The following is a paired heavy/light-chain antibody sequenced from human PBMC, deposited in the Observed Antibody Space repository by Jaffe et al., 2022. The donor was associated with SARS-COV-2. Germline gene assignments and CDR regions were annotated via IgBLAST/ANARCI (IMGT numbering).Heavy chain of an antibody. V-gene: IGHV2-5*02. CDR3: AHRPTMPRGVVAAFDY. D-gene: IGHD3-10*01. J-gene: IGHJ4*02. Sequence: QITLKESGPTLVKPTQTLTLTCTFSGFSLSTSGVGVGWIRQPPGKGLEWLALIFWDNDRRYSSSLKSRLTISKDTSKNQVVLTMTNVDPVDTATYYCAHRPTMPRGVVAAFDYWGQGILVTVSS. CDR1: GFSLSTSGVG. CDR2: IFWDNDR.
Light chain of an antibody. CDR2: LGS. CDR3: MQARHTPET. Sequence: DVVMTQSPLSLPVTPGEPASISCRSSQSLLHSNGYNYLDWYLQKPGQSPQLLIYLGSNRASGVPDRFSGSGSGTDFTLKISRVEAEDVGVYYCMQARHTPETFGQGTKVEIK. J-gene: IGKJ1*01. V-gene: IGKV2-28*01. CDR1: QSLLHSNGYNY.